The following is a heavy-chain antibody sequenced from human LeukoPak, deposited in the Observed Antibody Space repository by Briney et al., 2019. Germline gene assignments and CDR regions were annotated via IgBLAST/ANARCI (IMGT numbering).Heavy chain of an antibody. V-gene: IGHV3-48*03. CDR2: ISSSGSTI. J-gene: IGHJ4*02. D-gene: IGHD4-17*01. Sequence: GGSLRLSCAASGFTFSSYEMNRVRQAPGKGLEWVSYISSSGSTIYYADSVKGRFTISRDNAKNSLYLQMNSLRAEDTAVYYCARRRMTTVTNSPVDYWGQGTLVTVSS. CDR1: GFTFSSYE. CDR3: ARRRMTTVTNSPVDY.